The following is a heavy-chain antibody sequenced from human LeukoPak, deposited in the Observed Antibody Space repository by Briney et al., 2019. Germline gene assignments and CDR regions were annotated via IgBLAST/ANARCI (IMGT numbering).Heavy chain of an antibody. CDR3: APGSGWYGPYYFDY. J-gene: IGHJ4*02. CDR1: GYTSTGYY. Sequence: ASVKVSCKASGYTSTGYYIHWVRQAPGQGLEWMGWINPNSGGTNYAQKFQGRVTMTRDTSISTADMQLSRLTSDDTAVYYCAPGSGWYGPYYFDYWSQGTLVTVSS. V-gene: IGHV1-2*02. CDR2: INPNSGGT. D-gene: IGHD6-13*01.